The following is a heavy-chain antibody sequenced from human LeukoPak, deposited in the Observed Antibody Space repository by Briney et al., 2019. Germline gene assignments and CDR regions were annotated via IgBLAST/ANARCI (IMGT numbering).Heavy chain of an antibody. V-gene: IGHV3-23*01. Sequence: PGGSLRLSCAASGFTFSRYAMGWVRQAPGKGLEWVSAISGAGVSTFYGDSVKGRFTISRDSSKNTLYLQMNSLRAEDTAVYYCVKEGSIAVAGGALDMWGQGTVVTVSS. CDR2: ISGAGVST. D-gene: IGHD6-19*01. CDR1: GFTFSRYA. J-gene: IGHJ3*02. CDR3: VKEGSIAVAGGALDM.